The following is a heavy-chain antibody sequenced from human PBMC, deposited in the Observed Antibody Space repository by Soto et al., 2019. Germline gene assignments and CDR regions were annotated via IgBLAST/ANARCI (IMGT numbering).Heavy chain of an antibody. CDR2: MSPNSGAT. Sequence: QVQLVQSGAEVTKPGASVKVSCKASGYTFTSYDINWVRQATGQGLEWMGWMSPNSGATGYAQKFQGRVTRPRDTSISTAYMELSNLRSEDTAIYYCARGVDAGVDVWGQGSTVTVSS. CDR3: ARGVDAGVDV. V-gene: IGHV1-8*01. J-gene: IGHJ6*02. CDR1: GYTFTSYD. D-gene: IGHD1-1*01.